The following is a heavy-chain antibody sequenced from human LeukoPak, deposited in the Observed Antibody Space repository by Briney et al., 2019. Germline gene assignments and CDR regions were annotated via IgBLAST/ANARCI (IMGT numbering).Heavy chain of an antibody. CDR1: GFTFRSYG. J-gene: IGHJ6*03. CDR3: ARAGSSSSIGWYYYYYMDV. CDR2: IWYEGSNK. D-gene: IGHD6-6*01. V-gene: IGHV3-33*01. Sequence: GRSLRLSCAASGFTFRSYGMHGVRQAPGKGLEWGAVIWYEGSNKYYAYSVKGRFTISRDNSKNTLYLQMNSLRAEDTAVYYCARAGSSSSIGWYYYYYMDVWGKGTTVTVSS.